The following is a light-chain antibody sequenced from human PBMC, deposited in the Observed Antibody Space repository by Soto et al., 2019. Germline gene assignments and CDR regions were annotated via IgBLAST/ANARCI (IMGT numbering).Light chain of an antibody. CDR2: GAS. CDR3: QHYNNWPPIT. Sequence: EIVLTQSPVTLSLSPGERATLSCRASQSVSSNLAWYQQKPGRAPRLLIYGASTRATGIPARFSGSGSGTEFTLTISSLQSEDFAVYYCQHYNNWPPITFGQGTRLEIK. V-gene: IGKV3-15*01. CDR1: QSVSSN. J-gene: IGKJ5*01.